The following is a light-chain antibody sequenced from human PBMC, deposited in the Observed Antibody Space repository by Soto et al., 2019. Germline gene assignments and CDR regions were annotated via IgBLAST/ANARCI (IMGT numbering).Light chain of an antibody. CDR3: QQYNKRKT. J-gene: IGKJ1*01. CDR2: DAS. V-gene: IGKV1-5*01. CDR1: QSISSW. Sequence: IQMTQSPSTLSASVGDRVTITCRASQSISSWLAWYQQKPGKAPKLLIYDASSLESGVPSRFSGSGSGTEFTLTISSLQPDDFATYYCQQYNKRKTFGQGTKVDI.